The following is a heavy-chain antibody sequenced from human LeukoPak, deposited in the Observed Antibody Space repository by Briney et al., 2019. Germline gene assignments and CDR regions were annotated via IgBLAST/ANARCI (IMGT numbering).Heavy chain of an antibody. CDR3: AILRMGAWGFDY. J-gene: IGHJ4*02. Sequence: GGSLRLSCAASRFTFISYAMTWVRQTPGKGLEWVSVTSGSGDNSYYADSVKGRFTISRDNSKNTLYLQMNSLRVEDTAVYYCAILRMGAWGFDYWGQGTLVTVSS. V-gene: IGHV3-23*01. CDR1: RFTFISYA. D-gene: IGHD7-27*01. CDR2: TSGSGDNS.